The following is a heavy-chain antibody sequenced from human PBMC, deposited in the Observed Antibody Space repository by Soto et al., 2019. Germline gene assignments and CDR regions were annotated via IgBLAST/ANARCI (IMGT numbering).Heavy chain of an antibody. CDR3: ARDLWRGVADTHPGYYFYY. CDR1: GFTFSSYW. CDR2: IKQDGSEK. Sequence: EVQLVESGGGLVQPGGSLRLSCAASGFTFSSYWMSWVRQAPGKGLEWVANIKQDGSEKYYVDSVKGRFTISRDNAKNSLYLQMNSLRAEDTAVYYCARDLWRGVADTHPGYYFYYWGQGTLVTVSS. J-gene: IGHJ4*02. D-gene: IGHD2-15*01. V-gene: IGHV3-7*01.